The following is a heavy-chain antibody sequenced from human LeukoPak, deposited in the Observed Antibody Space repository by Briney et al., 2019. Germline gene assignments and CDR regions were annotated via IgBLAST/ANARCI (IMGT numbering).Heavy chain of an antibody. J-gene: IGHJ4*02. CDR1: GYTLTELS. D-gene: IGHD3-22*01. V-gene: IGHV1-24*01. Sequence: ASVKVPCKVSGYTLTELSMHWVRQAPGKGLEWMGGFDPEDGETIYAQKFQGRVTMTEDTSTDTAYTELSSLRSEDTAVYYCATGRYYDSSGYYYFDYWGQGTLVTVSS. CDR3: ATGRYYDSSGYYYFDY. CDR2: FDPEDGET.